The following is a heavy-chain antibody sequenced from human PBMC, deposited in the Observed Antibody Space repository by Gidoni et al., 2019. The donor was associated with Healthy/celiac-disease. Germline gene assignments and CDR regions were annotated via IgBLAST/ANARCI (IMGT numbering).Heavy chain of an antibody. CDR1: GYSFTSYW. Sequence: EVQLVQSGAEVKKPGESLKISCTGSGYSFTSYWIGWVRQMPGKGLEWMGIIYPGDSDTRYSPSFQDQVTISADKSSSTAYLQWSSLKASDTAMYYCARRIAYCSSTSCHVDYWGQGTLVTVSS. V-gene: IGHV5-51*03. CDR3: ARRIAYCSSTSCHVDY. D-gene: IGHD2-2*01. J-gene: IGHJ4*02. CDR2: IYPGDSDT.